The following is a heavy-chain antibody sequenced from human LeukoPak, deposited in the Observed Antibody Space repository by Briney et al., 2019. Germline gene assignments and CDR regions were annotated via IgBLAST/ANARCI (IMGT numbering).Heavy chain of an antibody. J-gene: IGHJ6*02. CDR3: ARGVSNTMVPFMDV. CDR1: GGSISSSNW. Sequence: SETLSLTCAVSGGSISSSNWWIWVRQPPGKGLEWIGEIYHSGSANYNPSLKSRVTISVDKSKNHFSLKLSSVTAADTAVYYCARGVSNTMVPFMDVWGQGTTVTVS. CDR2: IYHSGSA. V-gene: IGHV4-4*02. D-gene: IGHD3-10*01.